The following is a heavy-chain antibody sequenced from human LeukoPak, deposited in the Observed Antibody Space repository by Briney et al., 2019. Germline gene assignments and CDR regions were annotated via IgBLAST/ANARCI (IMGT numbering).Heavy chain of an antibody. J-gene: IGHJ4*02. V-gene: IGHV3-48*01. CDR2: ISSSSTI. CDR3: ARARRTSCYNDY. CDR1: GFTFSSYS. Sequence: QPGGSLRLSCAASGFTFSSYSMNWVRQAPGKGLEWVSYISSSSTIYYADSVKGRFTISRDNAKDSLYLQMNSLRAEDTAVYYCARARRTSCYNDYWGQGTLVTVSS. D-gene: IGHD2-2*02.